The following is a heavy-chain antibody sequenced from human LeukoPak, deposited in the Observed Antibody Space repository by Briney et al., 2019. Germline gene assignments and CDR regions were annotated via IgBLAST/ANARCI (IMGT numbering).Heavy chain of an antibody. Sequence: ASVKVSCKASGYTFSDYYMHWVRQAPGQGLEWMGGIIPIFGTANYAQKFRGRVTITADESTSTAYMELSSLRSEDTAVYYCVRTGYSSGWYVDYYYYYYMDVWGKGTTVTVSS. D-gene: IGHD6-19*01. J-gene: IGHJ6*03. CDR3: VRTGYSSGWYVDYYYYYYMDV. CDR1: GYTFSDYY. CDR2: IIPIFGTA. V-gene: IGHV1-69*13.